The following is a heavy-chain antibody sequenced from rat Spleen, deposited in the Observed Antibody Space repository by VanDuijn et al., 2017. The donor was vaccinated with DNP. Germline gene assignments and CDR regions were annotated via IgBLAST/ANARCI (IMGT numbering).Heavy chain of an antibody. Sequence: EVQLVESGGGLVQPGRSLKLSCAASGFTFSNYGIHWIRQGPTKGLEWVAAIGPSGGSTYYRDSVKGRFTISRDNAKSTLYLQMDSLRSEDTATYYCARSNTYYDGTYYYWYFDFWGPGTMVTVSS. CDR1: GFTFSNYG. CDR2: IGPSGGST. J-gene: IGHJ1*01. V-gene: IGHV5-19*01. CDR3: ARSNTYYDGTYYYWYFDF. D-gene: IGHD1-12*02.